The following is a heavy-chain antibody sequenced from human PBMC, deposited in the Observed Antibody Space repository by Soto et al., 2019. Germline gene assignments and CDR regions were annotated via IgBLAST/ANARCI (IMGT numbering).Heavy chain of an antibody. J-gene: IGHJ6*02. D-gene: IGHD3-10*02. CDR3: ARDHGMFLSYYYYGMDV. CDR2: ISYDGSNT. CDR1: GFTFSRLS. Sequence: QVQLVESGGGVVQPGRSLTLSCAASGFTFSRLSMHWVRQAPGKGLAWVAVISYDGSNTHYADSVKGRFNISRDDSKNTVYMQMNNLRGEDSAVYYCARDHGMFLSYYYYGMDVCGQRTTVTVSS. V-gene: IGHV3-30-3*01.